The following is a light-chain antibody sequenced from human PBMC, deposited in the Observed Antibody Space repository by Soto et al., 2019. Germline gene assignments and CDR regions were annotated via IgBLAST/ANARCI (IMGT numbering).Light chain of an antibody. CDR1: QGINTF. CDR2: AAS. CDR3: QQLESYPST. J-gene: IGKJ4*01. V-gene: IGKV1-9*01. Sequence: IQLTQSPSSLSASVGDRVTITCRASQGINTFLAWYQQKPGQAPKLLIYAASTLQSGVQSRFSGSGSGTDFTLTISSLQPEDFATYYCQQLESYPSTFGGGTKVAIK.